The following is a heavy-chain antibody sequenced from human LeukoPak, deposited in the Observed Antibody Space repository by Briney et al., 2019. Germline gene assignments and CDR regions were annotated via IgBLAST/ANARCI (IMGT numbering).Heavy chain of an antibody. J-gene: IGHJ4*02. CDR3: ASVVVPAAIPYTFDY. Sequence: GRSLRLSCAASGFTFDDYAMHWVRQAPGKGLEWVSGISWNSGSIGYADSVKGRFTISRDNAKNSLYLQMNSLRAEDTAVYYCASVVVPAAIPYTFDYWGQGTLVTVSS. CDR1: GFTFDDYA. CDR2: ISWNSGSI. V-gene: IGHV3-9*01. D-gene: IGHD2-2*02.